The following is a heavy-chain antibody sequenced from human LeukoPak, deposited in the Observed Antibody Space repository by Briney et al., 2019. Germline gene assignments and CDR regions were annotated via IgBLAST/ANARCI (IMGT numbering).Heavy chain of an antibody. CDR3: ARDRPYGSGTYYMDV. D-gene: IGHD3-10*01. Sequence: GGSLRLSCAASGFTFSSYWMHWVRQAPGKGLVWVSRINSDGSSTNYADSVKGRFTISRDNAKNTLYLQMNSLRAEDTAVYYCARDRPYGSGTYYMDVWGKGTTVTVSS. V-gene: IGHV3-74*01. CDR2: INSDGSST. J-gene: IGHJ6*03. CDR1: GFTFSSYW.